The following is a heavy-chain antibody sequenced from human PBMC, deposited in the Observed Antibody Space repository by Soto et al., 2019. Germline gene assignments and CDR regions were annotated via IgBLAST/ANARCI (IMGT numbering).Heavy chain of an antibody. CDR3: ARGRGYSGYDLGY. CDR1: GDSISSYY. J-gene: IGHJ4*02. D-gene: IGHD5-12*01. V-gene: IGHV4-59*01. CDR2: TYYSGST. Sequence: QVQLQESGPGLVKPSETLSLTCTVSGDSISSYYWNWIRQPPGKGLEWIGYTYYSGSTDYNPSLKSRVTISVDTSKNQFSLKLTSVTAADTAVYYCARGRGYSGYDLGYWGQETLVTVSS.